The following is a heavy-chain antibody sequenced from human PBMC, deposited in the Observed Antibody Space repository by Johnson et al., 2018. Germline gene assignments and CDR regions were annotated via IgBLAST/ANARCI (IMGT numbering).Heavy chain of an antibody. Sequence: QVQLVESGGGVVQPGRSLRLSCAASGFTFSSYGMHWVRQAPGKGLEWVAVISYDGSTKYYADTVKGRFTISRDNSKNTLDLQMTSLRAEDTAVYYCAKEVALRLGELSVWGQGTMVTVSS. J-gene: IGHJ3*01. CDR2: ISYDGSTK. CDR1: GFTFSSYG. V-gene: IGHV3-30*18. D-gene: IGHD3-16*02. CDR3: AKEVALRLGELSV.